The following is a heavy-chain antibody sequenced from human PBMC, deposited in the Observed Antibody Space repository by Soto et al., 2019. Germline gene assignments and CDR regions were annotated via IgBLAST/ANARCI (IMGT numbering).Heavy chain of an antibody. CDR2: ITTYNGNT. Sequence: QVQLVQSGSETKKPGASVKVSCKAAGYTFISYSISWVRQAPGQGLESLGRITTYNGNTNYAQNFQGRVTLTADTSTNPAYMDLRSLTSDDTALCYCARAILTRLPWGRATAQYSYAGIEVWGQGATVTVSS. D-gene: IGHD3-9*01. J-gene: IGHJ6*02. CDR3: ARAILTRLPWGRATAQYSYAGIEV. V-gene: IGHV1-18*01. CDR1: GYTFISYS.